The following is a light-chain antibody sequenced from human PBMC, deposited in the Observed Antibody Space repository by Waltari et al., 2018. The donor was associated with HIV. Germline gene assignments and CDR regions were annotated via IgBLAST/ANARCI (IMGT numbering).Light chain of an antibody. CDR3: QQYAASPLT. V-gene: IGKV3-20*01. CDR2: GAS. J-gene: IGKJ4*01. CDR1: QSVRSPS. Sequence: EIVLTQSPGTLSLSPGERATLPCRASQSVRSPSLAWYQQKPGQAPRLLTYGASSRAPGIPDRFSGSGAVTDFILTISRLEPEDCAVYYCQQYAASPLTFGGGTKVEIK.